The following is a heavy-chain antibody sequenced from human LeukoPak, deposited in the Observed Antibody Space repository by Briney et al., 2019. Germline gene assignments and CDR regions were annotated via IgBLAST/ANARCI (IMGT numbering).Heavy chain of an antibody. J-gene: IGHJ4*02. D-gene: IGHD5-18*01. Sequence: PSETLSLTCTVSGDSVSSSTYYWGWIRQPPGEGLEWIGTIYYTGSTSYDPSLKSRVSLSLDTSKNQFSLKLSSVTAADTAVYYCARDRGYSYGPLDYWGQGTLVTVSS. CDR2: IYYTGST. V-gene: IGHV4-39*07. CDR1: GDSVSSSTYY. CDR3: ARDRGYSYGPLDY.